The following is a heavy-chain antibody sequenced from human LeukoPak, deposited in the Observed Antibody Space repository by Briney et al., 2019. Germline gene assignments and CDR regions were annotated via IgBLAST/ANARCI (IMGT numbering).Heavy chain of an antibody. CDR1: GGSFSGYY. Sequence: SETLSLTCAVYGGSFSGYYWSWIRQPPGKGLEWIGEINHSGSTNYNPSPKSRVTISVDTSKNQFSLKLSSVTAADTAVYYCARGPGPGGDLLGGAGVNQLALDYWGQGTLVTVSS. CDR3: ARGPGPGGDLLGGAGVNQLALDY. CDR2: INHSGST. D-gene: IGHD2-21*02. J-gene: IGHJ4*02. V-gene: IGHV4-34*01.